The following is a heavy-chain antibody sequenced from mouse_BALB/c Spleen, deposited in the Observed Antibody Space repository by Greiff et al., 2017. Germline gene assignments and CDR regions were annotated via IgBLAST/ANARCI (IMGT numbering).Heavy chain of an antibody. CDR2: IDPANGNT. CDR3: ARSLYYAMDD. Sequence: VQLKQSGAELVKPGASVKLSCTASGFNIKDTYMHWVKQRPEQGLEWIGRIDPANGNTKYDPKFQGKATITADTSSNTAYLQLSSLTSEDTAVYYCARSLYYAMDDWGQGTSVTVSS. V-gene: IGHV14-3*02. J-gene: IGHJ4*01. CDR1: GFNIKDTY.